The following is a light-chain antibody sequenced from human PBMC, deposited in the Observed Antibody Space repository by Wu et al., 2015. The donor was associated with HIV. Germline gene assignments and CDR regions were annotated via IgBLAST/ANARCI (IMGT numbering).Light chain of an antibody. CDR1: QTVSTD. CDR2: SIS. V-gene: IGKV3-15*01. CDR3: HQYRTWPLT. Sequence: VMTQSPATLSVSPGERASLSCRASQTVSTDFAWYHQKPGQAPRLLMYSISVRATGVPARFTGSGSGTEFTLTISSIQSEDFGIYYCHQYRTWPLTFGQGTKVEV. J-gene: IGKJ1*01.